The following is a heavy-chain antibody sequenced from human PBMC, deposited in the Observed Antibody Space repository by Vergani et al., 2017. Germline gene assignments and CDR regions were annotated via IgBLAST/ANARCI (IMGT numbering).Heavy chain of an antibody. D-gene: IGHD7-27*01. Sequence: EVQLVESGGGLVQPGGSLRLSCAASGFTFSSYSMNWVRQAPGKGLEWVSYISSSSSTIYYADSVKGRFTISRDNAKNSLYLQMNSLRAADTAVYYCARGVVGGFSFTGEYMDVGGKGTTVTVSS. CDR1: GFTFSSYS. J-gene: IGHJ6*03. CDR3: ARGVVGGFSFTGEYMDV. V-gene: IGHV3-48*04. CDR2: ISSSSSTI.